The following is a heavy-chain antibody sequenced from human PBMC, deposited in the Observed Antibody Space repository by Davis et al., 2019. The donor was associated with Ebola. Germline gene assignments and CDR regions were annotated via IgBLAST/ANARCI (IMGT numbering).Heavy chain of an antibody. CDR2: ISYDGSNK. V-gene: IGHV3-30*03. J-gene: IGHJ4*02. Sequence: GESLKISCAASGFTFSSYGMHWVRQAPGKGLEWVAVISYDGSNKYYADSVKGRFTISRDNSKNTLYLQMNSLRAEDTAVYYCAREGIAVAGNCLDYWGQGTLVTVSS. CDR3: AREGIAVAGNCLDY. D-gene: IGHD6-19*01. CDR1: GFTFSSYG.